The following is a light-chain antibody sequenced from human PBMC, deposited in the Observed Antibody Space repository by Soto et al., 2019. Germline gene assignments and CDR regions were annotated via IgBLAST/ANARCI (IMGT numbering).Light chain of an antibody. V-gene: IGKV3-15*01. CDR1: QSISSN. J-gene: IGKJ1*01. Sequence: EIVMTQSPATLSVSPGERATLSCRASQSISSNLAWYQQKPGQAPRLLIYGASTRATGIPARFSGSGSGTEFTLTISSLQSEYFAVYYCQHYNNGPPWTFGQGTKVEIK. CDR3: QHYNNGPPWT. CDR2: GAS.